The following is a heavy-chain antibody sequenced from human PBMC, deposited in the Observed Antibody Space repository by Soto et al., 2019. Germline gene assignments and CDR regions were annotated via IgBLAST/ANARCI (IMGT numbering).Heavy chain of an antibody. J-gene: IGHJ4*02. D-gene: IGHD3-22*01. CDR1: AVAIRSSY. CDR2: IYSGGIT. Sequence: ASLGLCSGDAAVAIRSSYIIWVRKDPGQELEWVSVIYSGGITYYADSVKGRFTISRDNSKNTLYLQMNNIRAEDTAVYCCAIDMGCSSGCYSVYWGQGTLVTVSS. CDR3: AIDMGCSSGCYSVY. V-gene: IGHV3-53*01.